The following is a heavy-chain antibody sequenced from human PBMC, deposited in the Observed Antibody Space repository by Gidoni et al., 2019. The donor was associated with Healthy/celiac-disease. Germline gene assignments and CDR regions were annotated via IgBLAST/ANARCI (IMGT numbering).Heavy chain of an antibody. CDR1: GFIVSRNY. CDR2: IYGGGST. CDR3: ARGYSSSWYFDY. Sequence: VQLVESGRGSVQHGGAMRPSCAAPGFIVSRNYMSWVRQAPGRGLACVSLIYGGGSTYYADSVKGPFTISRDNSKNTLYLQMNSLRAEDTAVYYCARGYSSSWYFDYWGQGTLVTVSS. D-gene: IGHD6-13*01. V-gene: IGHV3-66*02. J-gene: IGHJ4*02.